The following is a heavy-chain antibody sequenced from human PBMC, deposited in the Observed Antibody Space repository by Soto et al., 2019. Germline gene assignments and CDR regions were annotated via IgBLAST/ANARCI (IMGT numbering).Heavy chain of an antibody. CDR2: ISNDGGYQ. CDR3: ARAMPGMDV. V-gene: IGHV3-30-3*01. J-gene: IGHJ6*02. CDR1: GFTLSDFA. D-gene: IGHD2-2*01. Sequence: QVQLVESGGGVVQPGRSLRLSCAGSGFTLSDFAMHWVRQAPGKGLEWVALISNDGGYQHYGDSVRGRFTISRDNSKHMLYLQMTSLRVEYTAVYYCARAMPGMDVWGQGTTVTVSS.